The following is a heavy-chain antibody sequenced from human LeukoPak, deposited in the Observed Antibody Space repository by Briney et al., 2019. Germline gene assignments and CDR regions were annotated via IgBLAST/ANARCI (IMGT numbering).Heavy chain of an antibody. D-gene: IGHD3-22*01. CDR1: GFTFSSYG. Sequence: PGGSLRLSCAASGFTFSSYGMHWVRQAPGKGLEWVAVISYDGSNKYYADSVKGRFTISRDNSKNTLYLQMNSLRAEDTAVYYRAKLSYDSSGYDYWGQGTLVTVSS. CDR2: ISYDGSNK. J-gene: IGHJ4*02. V-gene: IGHV3-30*18. CDR3: AKLSYDSSGYDY.